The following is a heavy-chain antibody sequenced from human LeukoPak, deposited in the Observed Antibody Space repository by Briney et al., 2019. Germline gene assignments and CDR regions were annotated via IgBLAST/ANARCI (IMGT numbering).Heavy chain of an antibody. Sequence: GGSLRLSCTASGFTFSSYSMIWVRQAAGKGLEWVSVITNSGGTTYYAASVEGRFTISRDNSKNTLYLQMNSLRDEDTAVYYCAKGLDPWGQGTLVTVSS. CDR2: ITNSGGTT. J-gene: IGHJ5*02. V-gene: IGHV3-23*01. CDR1: GFTFSSYS. CDR3: AKGLDP.